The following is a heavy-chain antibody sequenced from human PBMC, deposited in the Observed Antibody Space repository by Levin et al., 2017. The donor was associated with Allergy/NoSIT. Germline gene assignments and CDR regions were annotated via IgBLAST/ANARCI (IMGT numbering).Heavy chain of an antibody. Sequence: QSGGSLRLSCAASGFTFSSFAMSWVRQAPGKGLEWVSGISGSGGSTFHADSVKGRFTISRDNSNNTLYLQMNSLRAEDTAVYFCAKGAVVFRGVVDHWGQGTLVTVSS. CDR1: GFTFSSFA. CDR3: AKGAVVFRGVVDH. CDR2: ISGSGGST. V-gene: IGHV3-23*01. J-gene: IGHJ4*02. D-gene: IGHD3-10*01.